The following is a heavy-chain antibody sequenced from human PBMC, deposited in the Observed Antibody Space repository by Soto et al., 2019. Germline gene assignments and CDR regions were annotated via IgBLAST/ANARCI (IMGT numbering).Heavy chain of an antibody. CDR3: ATTDTPWDLPGVFAY. J-gene: IGHJ4*02. CDR1: GGTFSSYA. CDR2: IIPIFGTA. V-gene: IGHV1-69*13. D-gene: IGHD1-26*01. Sequence: ASVKVSCKASGGTFSSYAISWVRQAPGQGLEWMGGIIPIFGTANYAQKFQGRVTITADESTSTAYMELSSLRSEDTAVYYCATTDTPWDLPGVFAYWGQGTLGTVSA.